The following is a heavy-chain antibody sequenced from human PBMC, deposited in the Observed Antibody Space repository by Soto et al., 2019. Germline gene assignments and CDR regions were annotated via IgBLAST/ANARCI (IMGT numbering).Heavy chain of an antibody. J-gene: IGHJ4*02. CDR1: GGSISSYY. CDR2: IYDSGST. D-gene: IGHD3-22*01. V-gene: IGHV4-59*01. CDR3: ASRRYYYDSSGYYAPFDY. Sequence: PSETLSLTCTVSGGSISSYYWSWIRQRPGKRLEWIGYIYDSGSTNYNPSLKSRVTISVDTSKNQFSLKLSSVTAADTAVYYCASRRYYYDSSGYYAPFDYWGQGTLVTVSS.